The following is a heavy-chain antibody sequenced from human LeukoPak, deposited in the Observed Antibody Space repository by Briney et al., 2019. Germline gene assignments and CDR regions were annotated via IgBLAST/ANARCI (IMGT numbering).Heavy chain of an antibody. Sequence: GGSLRLSCAASGFNFGTYWMIWVRQAPGKGLEWVANINKDGTQIFYVDSVRGRFTISRDNAENSLSLQMNSLRGEDTAVYYCARHFTYYCLDFWGQGTLVTVSS. V-gene: IGHV3-7*01. CDR2: INKDGTQI. D-gene: IGHD3-10*01. CDR3: ARHFTYYCLDF. CDR1: GFNFGTYW. J-gene: IGHJ4*02.